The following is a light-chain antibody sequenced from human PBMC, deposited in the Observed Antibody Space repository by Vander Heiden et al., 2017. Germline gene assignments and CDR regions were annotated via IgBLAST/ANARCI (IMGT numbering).Light chain of an antibody. J-gene: IGLJ1*01. CDR1: LTDIGTYNY. V-gene: IGLV2-14*01. Sequence: QSALTQPASLSGSPGPSITITCTGTLTDIGTYNYVSWYQQHPGQAPKLIIYEVKNRPSGVSHRFTGSKSGNTASLTISGLQADDDADYYCSSYTSGSTPLVFGTGTTVTVL. CDR2: EVK. CDR3: SSYTSGSTPLV.